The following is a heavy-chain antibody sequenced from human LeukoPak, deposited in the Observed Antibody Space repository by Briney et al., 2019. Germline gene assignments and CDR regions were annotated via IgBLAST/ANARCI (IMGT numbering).Heavy chain of an antibody. CDR1: GYTFADYY. CDR2: IDPDSGGT. J-gene: IGHJ3*02. Sequence: ASVKVSCKASGYTFADYYLHWVRQAPGQGLEWMGCIDPDSGGTNYAQNFQGRVTMTRDMSISTAYMELSRLRSDDTAVYYCAREYYDTSGRKHAFQNWGQGTMVTVSS. V-gene: IGHV1-2*02. CDR3: AREYYDTSGRKHAFQN. D-gene: IGHD3-22*01.